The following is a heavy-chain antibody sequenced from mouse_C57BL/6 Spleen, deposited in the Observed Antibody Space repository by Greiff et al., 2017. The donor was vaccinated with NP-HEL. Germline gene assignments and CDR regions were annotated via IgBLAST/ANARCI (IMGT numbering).Heavy chain of an antibody. V-gene: IGHV1-26*01. CDR2: INPNNGGT. CDR3: ARRSDYDYFDY. Sequence: EVQLQQSGPELVKPGASVKISCKASGYTFTDYYMNWVKQSPGKSLEWIGDINPNNGGTSYNQKFKGKATLTVDKSSSTAYMELRSLTSEDSAVYYCARRSDYDYFDYWGQGTTLTVSS. J-gene: IGHJ2*01. CDR1: GYTFTDYY. D-gene: IGHD2-4*01.